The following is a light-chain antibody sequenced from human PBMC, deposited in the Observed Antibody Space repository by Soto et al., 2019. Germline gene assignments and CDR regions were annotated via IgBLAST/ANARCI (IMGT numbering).Light chain of an antibody. J-gene: IGKJ1*01. CDR3: QQYNSYSWT. CDR1: QGVSSY. Sequence: AIRMTQSPSSFSASTGDRVTITCRASQGVSSYLAWYQQKPGEAPKLLIYDASSLESGVPSRFSGSGSGTEFTLTISSLQPDDFATYYCQQYNSYSWTFGQGTKVDI. CDR2: DAS. V-gene: IGKV1-8*01.